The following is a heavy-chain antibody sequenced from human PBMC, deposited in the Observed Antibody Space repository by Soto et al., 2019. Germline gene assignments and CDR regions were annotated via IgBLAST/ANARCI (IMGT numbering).Heavy chain of an antibody. J-gene: IGHJ3*02. CDR2: TYYRSKWYN. CDR1: GDSVSSNSAA. Sequence: KQSQTLSLTCAISGDSVSSNSAAWNWIRQSPSRGLEWLGRTYYRSKWYNDYAVSVKSRITINPDTSKNQFSLQLNSVTPEDTAVYYCASHGKRAGGDAFDIWGQGTMVTVSS. CDR3: ASHGKRAGGDAFDI. D-gene: IGHD1-26*01. V-gene: IGHV6-1*01.